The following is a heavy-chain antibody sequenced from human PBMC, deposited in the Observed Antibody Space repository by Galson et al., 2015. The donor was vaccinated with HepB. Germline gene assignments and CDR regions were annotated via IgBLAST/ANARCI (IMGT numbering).Heavy chain of an antibody. Sequence: SLRLSCAASGFTFSSYSMNWVRQAPGKGLERVSSISSSSSYIYYADSVKGRFTISRDNAKNSLYLQMNSLRAEDTAVYYCARVLPWSGYYFLTFEYYYYYGMDVWGQGTTVTVSS. CDR2: ISSSSSYI. CDR1: GFTFSSYS. D-gene: IGHD3-3*01. J-gene: IGHJ6*02. CDR3: ARVLPWSGYYFLTFEYYYYYGMDV. V-gene: IGHV3-21*01.